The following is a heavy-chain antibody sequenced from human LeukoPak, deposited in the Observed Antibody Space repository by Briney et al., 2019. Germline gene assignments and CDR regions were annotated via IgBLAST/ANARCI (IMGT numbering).Heavy chain of an antibody. J-gene: IGHJ4*02. Sequence: SETLSLTCTVSGGSISYYYWSWIRQSPGKGLEWIGYIYYNGSTNYNPSLKSRVTISVDMSKNQFSPKVTSVTAADTAIYSCARKGGHFDYWGQGTLVTVSS. D-gene: IGHD2-15*01. CDR2: IYYNGST. CDR1: GGSISYYY. CDR3: ARKGGHFDY. V-gene: IGHV4-59*01.